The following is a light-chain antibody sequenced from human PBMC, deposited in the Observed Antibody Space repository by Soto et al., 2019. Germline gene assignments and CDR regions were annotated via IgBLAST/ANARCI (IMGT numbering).Light chain of an antibody. CDR3: QQYFDYPWM. V-gene: IGKV1-5*01. CDR2: EAS. CDR1: QSVSIW. J-gene: IGKJ1*01. Sequence: DIHMTQSPATLSASIGDRVAITCRASQSVSIWLAWYQQKPGNAPRLLIYEASSLKSGVPSRFSSSGSGTEFTLTISSLQPDDFATYYCQQYFDYPWMFGQGTKVEIK.